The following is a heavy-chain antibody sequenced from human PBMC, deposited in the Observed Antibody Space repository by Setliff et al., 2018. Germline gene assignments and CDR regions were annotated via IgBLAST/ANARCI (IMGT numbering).Heavy chain of an antibody. J-gene: IGHJ4*02. CDR2: VYYSGTA. CDR3: AGGGTFRYFDF. D-gene: IGHD5-12*01. V-gene: IGHV4-59*01. CDR1: DGSLSTYY. Sequence: NPSETLSLTCTVSDGSLSTYYWSWIRQPPGKGLEFIGYVYYSGTANYSPSLRSRLTISVDTSKNQFSLKLRSVTAADTAVYYCAGGGTFRYFDFWGQGAPVTVSS.